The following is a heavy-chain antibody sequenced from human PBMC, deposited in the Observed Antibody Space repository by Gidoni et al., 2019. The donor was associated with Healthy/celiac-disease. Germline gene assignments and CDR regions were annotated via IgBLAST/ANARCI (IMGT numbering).Heavy chain of an antibody. V-gene: IGHV3-21*01. CDR3: ARDLGDYYDSSGYYDAFDI. D-gene: IGHD3-22*01. CDR2: ISSSSSYI. Sequence: EVQLVESGGCLCKPGGSLRLSCAASGFTFSSTRMNWVRQAPGKGLEWVSSISSSSSYIYYADSVKGRFTISRDNAKNSLYLQMNSLRAEDTAVYYCARDLGDYYDSSGYYDAFDIWGQGTMVTVSS. CDR1: GFTFSSTR. J-gene: IGHJ3*02.